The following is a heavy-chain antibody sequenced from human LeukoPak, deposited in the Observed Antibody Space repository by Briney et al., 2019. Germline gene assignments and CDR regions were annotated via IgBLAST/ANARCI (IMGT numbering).Heavy chain of an antibody. CDR1: GGSISNYY. CDR2: IYYTENT. D-gene: IGHD1-1*01. V-gene: IGHV4-59*01. Sequence: SETLSRTCTVSGGSISNYYWSWIRQPPGKGLEWIGYIYYTENTNYNPFLKSRVTISLDPSKNHFSLKLSSVTAADTAVYYCARGSWKFDPWGQGTLVTVSS. J-gene: IGHJ5*02. CDR3: ARGSWKFDP.